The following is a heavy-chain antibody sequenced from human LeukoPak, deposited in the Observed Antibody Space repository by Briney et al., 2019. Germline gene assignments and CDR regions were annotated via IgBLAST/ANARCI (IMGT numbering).Heavy chain of an antibody. CDR2: ISGSGGST. V-gene: IGHV3-23*01. CDR3: AKSGYDSSAYAFWKSFDY. J-gene: IGHJ4*02. D-gene: IGHD3-22*01. Sequence: GGSLRLSCAASGFTFSSYAMSWVRQAPGKGLEWVSAISGSGGSTYYADSVKGRFTISRANSKNTPYLQMNSLRAEDTAVYYCAKSGYDSSAYAFWKSFDYWGQGTLVTVSS. CDR1: GFTFSSYA.